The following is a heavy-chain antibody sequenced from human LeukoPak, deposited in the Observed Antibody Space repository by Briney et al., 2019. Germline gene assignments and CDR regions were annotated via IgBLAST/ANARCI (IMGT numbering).Heavy chain of an antibody. J-gene: IGHJ6*02. V-gene: IGHV4-4*02. D-gene: IGHD3-16*02. CDR1: GGSISSSNW. Sequence: SGTLSLTCAVSGGSISSSNWWSWVRQPPGKGLEWIGEIYHSGSTNYVPSLKSRVTISVDKSKNQFSLKLSSVTAADTAVYYCARNVIGAVYYYYGMDVWGQGTTVTVSS. CDR3: ARNVIGAVYYYYGMDV. CDR2: IYHSGST.